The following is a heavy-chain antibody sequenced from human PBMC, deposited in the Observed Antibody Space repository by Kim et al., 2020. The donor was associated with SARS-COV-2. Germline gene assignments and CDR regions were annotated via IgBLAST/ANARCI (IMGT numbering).Heavy chain of an antibody. D-gene: IGHD6-13*01. CDR2: ISITGSGNLL. J-gene: IGHJ4*02. CDR3: AKDIVAPGLFFDY. CDR1: GFTLSDYY. V-gene: IGHV3-11*01. Sequence: GGSLRLSCTVSGFTLSDYYMGWIRQAPGKGLEWVSYISITGSGNLLYYADSVKGRFSISRDNAKDSLYLQMNSLRADDTAMYYCAKDIVAPGLFFDYWGRGTLVTVSS.